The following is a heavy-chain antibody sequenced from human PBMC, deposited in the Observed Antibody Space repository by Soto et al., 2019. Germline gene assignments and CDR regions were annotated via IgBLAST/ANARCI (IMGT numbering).Heavy chain of an antibody. CDR3: ARATTVTSSFFYYGLDV. Sequence: SETLSLSYSVSGGSISNDDYYWTWISQPPGKGLEWIGHIYYNGNTYYNPSLKSRLTMSLDTSQNQFSLHLTSVIAADSASYFCARATTVTSSFFYYGLDVWGQGTTVTVSS. D-gene: IGHD4-17*01. CDR2: IYYNGNT. V-gene: IGHV4-30-4*08. CDR1: GGSISNDDYY. J-gene: IGHJ6*02.